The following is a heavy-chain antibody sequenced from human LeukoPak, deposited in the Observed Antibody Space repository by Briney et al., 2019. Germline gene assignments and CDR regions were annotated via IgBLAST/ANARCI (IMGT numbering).Heavy chain of an antibody. V-gene: IGHV1-2*02. Sequence: ASVKVSCKASGYTFTAYSMHWVRQAPGQGLEWMGWINPNSGAANYTQRFQGRVTMSSDRSINTAYLELTRLRSDGTAVYFCARSGWFGELSHYWGQGTLVTVSS. J-gene: IGHJ4*02. CDR3: ARSGWFGELSHY. CDR2: INPNSGAA. D-gene: IGHD3-10*01. CDR1: GYTFTAYS.